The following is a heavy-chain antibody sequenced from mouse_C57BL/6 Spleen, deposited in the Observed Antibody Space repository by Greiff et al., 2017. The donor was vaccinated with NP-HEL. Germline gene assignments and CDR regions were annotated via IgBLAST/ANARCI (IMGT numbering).Heavy chain of an antibody. Sequence: EVHLVESGGGLVKPGGSLKLSCAASGFTFSDYGMHWVRQAPEKGLEWVAYISSGSSTIYYADTVKGRFTISRDNAKNTLFLQMTSLRSEDTAMYYCARGYYGSSYAFDYWGQGTTLTVSS. CDR3: ARGYYGSSYAFDY. CDR2: ISSGSSTI. J-gene: IGHJ2*01. D-gene: IGHD1-1*01. CDR1: GFTFSDYG. V-gene: IGHV5-17*01.